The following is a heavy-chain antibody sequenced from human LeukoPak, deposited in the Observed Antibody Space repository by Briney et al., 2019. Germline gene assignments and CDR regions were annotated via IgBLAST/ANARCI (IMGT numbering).Heavy chain of an antibody. V-gene: IGHV1-2*04. CDR2: XNPNSGGT. J-gene: IGHJ4*02. Sequence: KVSCKASGYTFTGYYMHWVRQAPGQGLEWMGWXNPNSGGTNYAQKFQGWVTMTRDTSISTAYMELSRLRSDDTAVYYCARDSGGPPDAFGEANYFDYWGQGTLVTVSS. D-gene: IGHD3-10*01. CDR1: GYTFTGYY. CDR3: ARDSGGPPDAFGEANYFDY.